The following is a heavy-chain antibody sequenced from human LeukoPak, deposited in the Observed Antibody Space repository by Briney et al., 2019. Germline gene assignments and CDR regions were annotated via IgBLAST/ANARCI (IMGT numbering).Heavy chain of an antibody. CDR3: ARLLLGYCSSTSCANWFDP. V-gene: IGHV4-31*03. J-gene: IGHJ5*02. D-gene: IGHD2-2*01. CDR1: GGSISRGGYY. Sequence: SETLSLTCTVSGGSISRGGYYWSWIRQHPGKGLEWIGYIYYSGSTYYNPSLKSRVTISVDTSKNQFSLKLSSVTAADTAVYYCARLLLGYCSSTSCANWFDPWGQGTLVTVSS. CDR2: IYYSGST.